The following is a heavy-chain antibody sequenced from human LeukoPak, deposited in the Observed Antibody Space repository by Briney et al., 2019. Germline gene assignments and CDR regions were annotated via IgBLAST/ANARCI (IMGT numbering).Heavy chain of an antibody. V-gene: IGHV3-7*01. D-gene: IGHD6-13*01. CDR3: ARAPLLDSSSYDY. CDR1: GFTFSSYW. CDR2: IKQDGSEK. J-gene: IGHJ4*02. Sequence: GGSLRLSGAASGFTFSSYWMSWVRQAPGKGLEWVANIKQDGSEKYYVDSVKGRFTISRDNAKNSLYLQMNSLRAEDTAVYYCARAPLLDSSSYDYWGQRTLVTVSS.